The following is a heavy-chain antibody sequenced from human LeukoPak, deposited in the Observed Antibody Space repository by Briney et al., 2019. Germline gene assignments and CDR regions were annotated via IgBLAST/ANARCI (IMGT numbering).Heavy chain of an antibody. Sequence: GASVKVSCKASGYTFTGYYMHWVRQAPGQGLEWMGWINPNSGGTNYAQKFQGRATMTRDTSISTAYMELSRLRSDDTAVYYCARAGRVSIVVVPAANLPDYWGQGTLVTVSS. D-gene: IGHD2-2*01. CDR1: GYTFTGYY. CDR2: INPNSGGT. J-gene: IGHJ4*02. V-gene: IGHV1-2*02. CDR3: ARAGRVSIVVVPAANLPDY.